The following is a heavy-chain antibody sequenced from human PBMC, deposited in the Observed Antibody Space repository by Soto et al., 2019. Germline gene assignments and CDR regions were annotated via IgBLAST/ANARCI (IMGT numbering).Heavy chain of an antibody. Sequence: QVQLVESGGGVVQPGRSLRLSCAASGFTFSRYGMHWVRQAPGKGLEWVAVISYEGRNKFYADSVKGGFTVSRDNSKNMLYLRMNSLGAEDTAVYCCAKGYRSWSYGYWGQGTLVTVSS. CDR3: AKGYRSWSYGY. V-gene: IGHV3-30*18. CDR1: GFTFSRYG. J-gene: IGHJ4*02. CDR2: ISYEGRNK. D-gene: IGHD1-26*01.